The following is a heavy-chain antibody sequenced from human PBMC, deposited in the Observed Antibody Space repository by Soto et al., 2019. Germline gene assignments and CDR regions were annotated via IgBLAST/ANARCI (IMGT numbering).Heavy chain of an antibody. CDR3: AKRGEGYCSGGGCYSKWGFDS. Sequence: QVQLQESGPGLVKPSGTLSLTCAVSGGPISCTNWWNWVRQPPGKGLEWIGEIYHCGSTNYNPSLKSRLTISVEKSKNHFSLRLSSVTAADTAVYYCAKRGEGYCSGGGCYSKWGFDSWGQGTLVTVSS. V-gene: IGHV4-4*02. CDR1: GGPISCTNW. CDR2: IYHCGST. D-gene: IGHD2-15*01. J-gene: IGHJ4*02.